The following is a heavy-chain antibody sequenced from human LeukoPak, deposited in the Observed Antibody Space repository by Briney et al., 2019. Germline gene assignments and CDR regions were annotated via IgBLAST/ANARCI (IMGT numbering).Heavy chain of an antibody. D-gene: IGHD5-12*01. V-gene: IGHV4-61*02. CDR3: ARATWPLCCFEY. CDR1: GGSIRSGSYY. CDR2: IYTSGST. Sequence: NPSETLSLTCTVSGGSIRSGSYYWSWIRQPAGMGLEWIGRIYTSGSTDYNPSLKSRVTISVDTPKNQFSLNLSSMTAADTAVYYCARATWPLCCFEYWGQGALVTVSS. J-gene: IGHJ4*02.